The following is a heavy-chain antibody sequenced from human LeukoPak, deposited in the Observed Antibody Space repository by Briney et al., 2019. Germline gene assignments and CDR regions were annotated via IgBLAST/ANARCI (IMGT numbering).Heavy chain of an antibody. D-gene: IGHD1-26*01. V-gene: IGHV4-59*12. CDR1: GGSFTTYY. J-gene: IGHJ4*02. CDR2: FYYSGST. CDR3: ARGQGGNYYLNYFDY. Sequence: SETLSLTCTVTGGSFTTYYWSWIRQPPGKGLEWIGHFYYSGSTNYDPSLRSRVTISVDTSRNQFSLRLTSVTAADTAVYYCARGQGGNYYLNYFDYWGQGALVTVSS.